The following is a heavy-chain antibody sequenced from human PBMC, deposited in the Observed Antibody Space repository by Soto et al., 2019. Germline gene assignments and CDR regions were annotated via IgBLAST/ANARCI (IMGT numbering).Heavy chain of an antibody. CDR3: ARLRIATNNYKWFDP. V-gene: IGHV4-31*03. J-gene: IGHJ5*02. Sequence: PSETLSLTCSVSGSALNSGNYYWSWFRQVPGKGLEWIGHIYVTGAVDYNPSLRDRITISQDTSERQFSLNLRLVTAADTAVYYCARLRIATNNYKWFDPWGQGTLVT. D-gene: IGHD2-21*01. CDR2: IYVTGAV. CDR1: GSALNSGNYY.